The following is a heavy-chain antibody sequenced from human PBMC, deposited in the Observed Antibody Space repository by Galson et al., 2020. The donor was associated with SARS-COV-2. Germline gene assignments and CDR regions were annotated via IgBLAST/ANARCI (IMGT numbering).Heavy chain of an antibody. D-gene: IGHD3-10*01. V-gene: IGHV3-21*01. Sequence: GESLKIHFPAPEFTFTSFSMHWVPQAPGKGLELVSSIRARGTYIYYADSVRGRFTISRDNPKNALYLQMNGLRAEDTAVYYCARGSMVRGIRGVFHFDYWGQGTLVTVSS. CDR3: ARGSMVRGIRGVFHFDY. CDR1: EFTFTSFS. CDR2: IRARGTYI. J-gene: IGHJ4*02.